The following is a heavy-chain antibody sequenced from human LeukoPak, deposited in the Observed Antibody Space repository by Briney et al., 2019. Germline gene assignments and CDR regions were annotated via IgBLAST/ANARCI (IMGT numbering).Heavy chain of an antibody. J-gene: IGHJ4*02. CDR2: INPNSGGT. CDR3: ATIWRLRLGELSLDY. Sequence: ASVKVSCKASGYTFTGYYMHWVRQAPGQGLEWMGRINPNSGGTNYAQKFQGRVTMTEDTSTDTAYMELSSLRSEDTAVYYCATIWRLRLGELSLDYWGQGTLVTVSS. D-gene: IGHD3-16*02. CDR1: GYTFTGYY. V-gene: IGHV1-2*06.